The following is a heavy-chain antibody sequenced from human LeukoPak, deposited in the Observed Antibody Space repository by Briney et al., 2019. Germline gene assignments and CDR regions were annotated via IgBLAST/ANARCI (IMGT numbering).Heavy chain of an antibody. CDR1: SYTFTTYN. CDR2: ISGYNGNT. V-gene: IGHV1-18*01. J-gene: IGHJ4*02. D-gene: IGHD6-19*01. CDR3: AREMAVAGSGVIDS. Sequence: ASVKVSCKASSYTFTTYNINWVRQAPGQGLEWMGWISGYNGNTNYAQKLQGRVTMTTDTSTNTAYMELRSLRSDDTAVYYCAREMAVAGSGVIDSWGQGTLVTVSS.